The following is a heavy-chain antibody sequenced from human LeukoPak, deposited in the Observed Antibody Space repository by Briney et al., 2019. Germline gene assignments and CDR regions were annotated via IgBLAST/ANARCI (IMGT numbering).Heavy chain of an antibody. D-gene: IGHD3-16*01. V-gene: IGHV3-30-3*01. J-gene: IGHJ4*02. CDR3: ARDRMGELPPHFDY. CDR2: ISYDGSNK. CDR1: GFTFSSYA. Sequence: GGSLRLSCAVSGFTFSSYAMHWVRQAPGKGLEWVAVISYDGSNKNYADSVKGRFTISRDNSKNTLYLQMSSLRVEDTAVYYCARDRMGELPPHFDYWGQGTLVTVSS.